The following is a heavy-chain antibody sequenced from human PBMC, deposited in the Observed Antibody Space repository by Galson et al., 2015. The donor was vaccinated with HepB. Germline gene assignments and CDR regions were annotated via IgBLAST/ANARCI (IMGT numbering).Heavy chain of an antibody. CDR2: ISYDGSNK. CDR1: GFTFSSYG. V-gene: IGHV3-30*18. Sequence: SLRLSCAASGFTFSSYGMHWVRQAPGKGLEWVAVISYDGSNKYYADSVKGRFTISRDNSKNTLYLQMNSLRAEDTAVYYCAKDYYYDSSGYSPDYWGQGTLVTVSS. D-gene: IGHD3-22*01. J-gene: IGHJ4*02. CDR3: AKDYYYDSSGYSPDY.